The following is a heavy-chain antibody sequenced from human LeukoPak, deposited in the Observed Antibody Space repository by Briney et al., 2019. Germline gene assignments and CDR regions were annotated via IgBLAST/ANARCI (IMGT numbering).Heavy chain of an antibody. Sequence: GGSLRLSCAASGFTFSSYSMNWVRQAPGKGLEWVSSISSSSSYIYYADSVKGRFTISGDNAKNSLYLQMNSLRAEDTAVYYCARVPQQLPYYYYYMDVWGKGTTVTVSS. J-gene: IGHJ6*03. CDR2: ISSSSSYI. D-gene: IGHD6-13*01. V-gene: IGHV3-21*01. CDR1: GFTFSSYS. CDR3: ARVPQQLPYYYYYMDV.